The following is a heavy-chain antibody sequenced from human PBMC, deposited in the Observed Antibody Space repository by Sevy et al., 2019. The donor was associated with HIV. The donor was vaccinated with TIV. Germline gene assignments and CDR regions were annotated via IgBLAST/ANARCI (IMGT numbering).Heavy chain of an antibody. CDR1: GFTFSSYA. D-gene: IGHD3-22*01. Sequence: GGSLRLSCAASGFTFSSYAMSWVRQAPGKGLEWVSAISGNGGSTYHADSVKGRFTISRDNSKNTLYLQMNSLTADDTAVYYCAEGGNYYDSSGYYYGYYFDYWGQGTLVTVSS. CDR2: ISGNGGST. CDR3: AEGGNYYDSSGYYYGYYFDY. J-gene: IGHJ4*02. V-gene: IGHV3-23*01.